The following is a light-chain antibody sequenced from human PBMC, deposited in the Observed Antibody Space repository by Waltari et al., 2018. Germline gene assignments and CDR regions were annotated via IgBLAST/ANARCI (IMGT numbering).Light chain of an antibody. CDR2: DVT. J-gene: IGLJ2*01. V-gene: IGLV2-14*03. CDR3: SSYTSSSTQV. CDR1: RSYVGGFNY. Sequence: QSALTQPASVSGSPGQSITIFCTGTRSYVGGFNYFSWYQQHPGKAPKPIIFDVTNRASGVSNRFSGSKSGNTAFLTISGLQTEDEADYYCSSYTSSSTQVFGGGTRLTVL.